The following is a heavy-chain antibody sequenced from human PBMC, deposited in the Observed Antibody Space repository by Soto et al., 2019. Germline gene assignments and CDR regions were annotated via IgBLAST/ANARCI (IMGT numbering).Heavy chain of an antibody. CDR1: GYTLTGYY. V-gene: IGHV1-2*02. CDR3: ATYYTVTLYYYYYGMDV. J-gene: IGHJ6*02. CDR2: INPNSGGT. D-gene: IGHD4-4*01. Sequence: ASVKVSCKASGYTLTGYYMHWVRQAPGQGLEWMGWINPNSGGTNYAQKFQGRVTMTRDTSISTAYMELSRLRSDDTAVYYCATYYTVTLYYYYYGMDVWGQGTTVTVSS.